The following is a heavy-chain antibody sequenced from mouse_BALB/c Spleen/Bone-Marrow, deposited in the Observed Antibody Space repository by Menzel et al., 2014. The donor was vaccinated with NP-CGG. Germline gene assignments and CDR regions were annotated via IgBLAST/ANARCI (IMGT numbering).Heavy chain of an antibody. D-gene: IGHD1-2*01. J-gene: IGHJ3*01. V-gene: IGHV4-1*02. CDR3: AKNYYYGYVAY. Sequence: EVQLVESGGGLVQPGGSLKLSCAASGFDFXRYWMTWVRQAPGKGLEWIGEINPASSTINYTPSLKDKFIISRDNAKSTLYLQMSKVRSEDTALYYCAKNYYYGYVAYWGQGTLVAVSA. CDR1: GFDFXRYW. CDR2: INPASSTI.